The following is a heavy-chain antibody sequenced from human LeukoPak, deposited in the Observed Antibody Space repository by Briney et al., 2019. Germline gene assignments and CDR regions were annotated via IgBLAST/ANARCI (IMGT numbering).Heavy chain of an antibody. Sequence: PSETLSLTCTVSGGSISSSSYYWGWIRQPPGKGLEWIGSIYYSGSTYYNPSLKSRVTISVDTSKNQFSLKLSSVTAADTAVYYCAAWGPLWFGELLWGQGTLVTVSS. CDR1: GGSISSSSYY. J-gene: IGHJ4*02. D-gene: IGHD3-10*01. CDR3: AAWGPLWFGELL. CDR2: IYYSGST. V-gene: IGHV4-39*07.